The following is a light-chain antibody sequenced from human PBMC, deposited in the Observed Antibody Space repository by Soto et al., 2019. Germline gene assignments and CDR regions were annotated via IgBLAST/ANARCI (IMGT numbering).Light chain of an antibody. Sequence: EIVMTQSPATLSVSPGERVTLSCRASQSVSSNLAWYQQKPGQAPRLLMYSASTRATGIPARFSGSGSGTEFTLTISSLQSEDFAVYYCQQYNNWPMYTFGQGTKVDIK. CDR1: QSVSSN. CDR2: SAS. CDR3: QQYNNWPMYT. V-gene: IGKV3-15*01. J-gene: IGKJ2*01.